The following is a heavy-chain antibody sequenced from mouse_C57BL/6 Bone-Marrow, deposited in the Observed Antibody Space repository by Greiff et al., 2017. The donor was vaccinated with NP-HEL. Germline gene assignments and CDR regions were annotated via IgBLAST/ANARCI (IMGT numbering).Heavy chain of an antibody. CDR1: GYTFTSYW. CDR3: ARHGSSRWYFDG. Sequence: QVQLQQPGAELVKPGASVKMSCKASGYTFTSYWITWVKQRPGQGLEWIGDIYPGSGSTNYNEKFKSKATLTVDTSSSTAYMQLSSLTSEDSAVYYCARHGSSRWYFDGWGTGTTVTVSS. J-gene: IGHJ1*03. V-gene: IGHV1-55*01. CDR2: IYPGSGST. D-gene: IGHD1-1*01.